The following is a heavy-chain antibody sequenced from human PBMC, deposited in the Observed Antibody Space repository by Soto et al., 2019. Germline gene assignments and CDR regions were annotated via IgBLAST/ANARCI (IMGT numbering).Heavy chain of an antibody. CDR3: ARDSHVGSGWQLTADY. V-gene: IGHV3-11*04. CDR2: ISSRDLSI. J-gene: IGHJ4*02. D-gene: IGHD6-19*01. CDR1: GFIFSNYY. Sequence: PGGSLRLSCTASGFIFSNYYMSWIRQAPGKGLEWVSSISSRDLSIYYADSVKGRFTIFRDNAKDSLFLHMSDLRAEDTAVYYCARDSHVGSGWQLTADYWGQGTLVTVSS.